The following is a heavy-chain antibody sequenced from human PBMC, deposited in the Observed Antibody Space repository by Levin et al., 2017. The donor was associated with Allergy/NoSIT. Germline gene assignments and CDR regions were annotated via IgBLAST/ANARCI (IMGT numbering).Heavy chain of an antibody. CDR2: ISSSGSTI. CDR3: ARDGGYGRYYGMDV. Sequence: LSLTCAASGFTFSDYYMSWIRQAPGKGLEWVSYISSSGSTIYYADSVKGRFTISRDNAKNSLYLQMNSLRAEDTAVYYCARDGGYGRYYGMDVWGQGTTVTVSS. CDR1: GFTFSDYY. D-gene: IGHD5-18*01. J-gene: IGHJ6*02. V-gene: IGHV3-11*01.